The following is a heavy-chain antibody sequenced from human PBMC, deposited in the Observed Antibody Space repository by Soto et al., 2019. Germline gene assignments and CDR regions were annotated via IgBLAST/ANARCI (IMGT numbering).Heavy chain of an antibody. CDR1: GGSISSGDYY. CDR3: ASAPRTMIPNYFDY. Sequence: PSETLSLTCTVSGGSISSGDYYWSWIRQPPGKGLEWIGYIYYSGSTYYNPSLKSRVTISVDTSENQFSLKLSSVTAADTAVYYCASAPRTMIPNYFDYWGQGTLVTGSS. D-gene: IGHD3-22*01. CDR2: IYYSGST. J-gene: IGHJ4*02. V-gene: IGHV4-30-4*01.